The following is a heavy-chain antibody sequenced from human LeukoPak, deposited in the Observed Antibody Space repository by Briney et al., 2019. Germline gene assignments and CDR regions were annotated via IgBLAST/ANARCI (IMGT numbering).Heavy chain of an antibody. J-gene: IGHJ4*02. D-gene: IGHD2-21*01. CDR2: ISDSGGAT. V-gene: IGHV3-21*01. CDR1: RFTFSTYT. CDR3: VRGDRRDY. Sequence: GGSLRLSCAASRFTFSTYTMNWVRQAPGKGLQWVSSISDSGGATFYADSLRGRFTISRDNAKNSLYLQMNCLTAEDTAVYYCVRGDRRDYWGQGTLVTVSS.